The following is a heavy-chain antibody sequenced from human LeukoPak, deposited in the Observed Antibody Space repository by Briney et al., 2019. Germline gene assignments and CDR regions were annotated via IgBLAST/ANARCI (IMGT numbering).Heavy chain of an antibody. Sequence: SQTLSLTCAVSGGSISSGGYSWSWIRQPPGKGLEWIGYIYHSGSTYYNPSLKSRVTISVDRSKNQFSLKLSSVTAADTAVYYCARTEIHCSGGSCYPDAFDIWGQGTMVTVSS. J-gene: IGHJ3*02. D-gene: IGHD2-15*01. CDR1: GGSISSGGYS. CDR2: IYHSGST. V-gene: IGHV4-30-2*01. CDR3: ARTEIHCSGGSCYPDAFDI.